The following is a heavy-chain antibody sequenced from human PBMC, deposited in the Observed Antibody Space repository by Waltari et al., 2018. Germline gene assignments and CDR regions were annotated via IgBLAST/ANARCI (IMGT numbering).Heavy chain of an antibody. Sequence: QVQLVQSGAEVKKPGASVKVSCKASGYTFTGYYMPWVRQAPGQGLEWMGWINPNSGGTNYAQKFQGWVTMTRDTSISTAYMELSRLRSDDTAVYYCARGAFIAAAGTSPFDYWGQGTLVTVSS. CDR2: INPNSGGT. D-gene: IGHD6-13*01. J-gene: IGHJ4*02. V-gene: IGHV1-2*04. CDR3: ARGAFIAAAGTSPFDY. CDR1: GYTFTGYY.